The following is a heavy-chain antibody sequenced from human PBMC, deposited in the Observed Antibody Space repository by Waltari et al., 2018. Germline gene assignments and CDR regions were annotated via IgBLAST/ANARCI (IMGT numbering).Heavy chain of an antibody. J-gene: IGHJ3*01. CDR2: MSYSGAT. Sequence: QLQLQESGPGLVKRPGTLPLTRSVSVGSISINRHYWVWIRQPPGQGLEWIGTMSYSGATYSSPSLNSRVTISRDTSKNQLSLKLASMTAADTAVYFCATYLGASLGTVAFDVWGQGTMVTVSS. V-gene: IGHV4-39*01. D-gene: IGHD1-1*01. CDR1: VGSISINRHY. CDR3: ATYLGASLGTVAFDV.